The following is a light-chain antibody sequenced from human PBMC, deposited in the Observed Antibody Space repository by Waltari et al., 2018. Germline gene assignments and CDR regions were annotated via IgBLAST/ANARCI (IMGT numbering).Light chain of an antibody. V-gene: IGKV3-20*01. J-gene: IGKJ1*01. Sequence: EIVLTQSPGTLSLSPGERATLSCRASQSVSRTLAWYQQKPGQAPRLLSYDASTRATGIPDRFSGSGFGTDFSLTISRLEAEDFAVYYCQKYGTLPATFGQGTTVEIK. CDR2: DAS. CDR1: QSVSRT. CDR3: QKYGTLPAT.